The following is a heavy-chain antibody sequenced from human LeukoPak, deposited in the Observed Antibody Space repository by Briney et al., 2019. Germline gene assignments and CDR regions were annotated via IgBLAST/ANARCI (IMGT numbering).Heavy chain of an antibody. Sequence: PSETLSLTCTVSGGSISSSSYYWGWIRQPPGKGLKWIGSIYYSGSTYVNPSLKSRLTISVDTSKKQFSLKVSSVTAADTAVYYCARTSIFGVVRFDPWGQGTLVTVSS. CDR2: IYYSGST. CDR3: ARTSIFGVVRFDP. J-gene: IGHJ5*02. CDR1: GGSISSSSYY. D-gene: IGHD3-3*02. V-gene: IGHV4-39*01.